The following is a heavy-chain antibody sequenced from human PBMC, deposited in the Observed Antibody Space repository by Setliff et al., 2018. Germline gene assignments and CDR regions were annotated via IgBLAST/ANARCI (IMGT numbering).Heavy chain of an antibody. CDR1: GGAVSGFY. Sequence: SETLSLTCDIKGGAVSGFYWSWIRQTPGKDLEWIGEISHNGRVSSSPSLKSRVTISVDRAKNHYSLKLTSVTAADTAMYYCARSRYYDSSGNNYGLDYWGQGTLVTVSS. J-gene: IGHJ4*02. CDR2: ISHNGRV. CDR3: ARSRYYDSSGNNYGLDY. D-gene: IGHD3-22*01. V-gene: IGHV4-34*01.